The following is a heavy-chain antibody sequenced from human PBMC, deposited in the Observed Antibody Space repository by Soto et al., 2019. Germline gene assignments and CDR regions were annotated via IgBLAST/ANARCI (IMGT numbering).Heavy chain of an antibody. CDR1: GYTFTSYG. V-gene: IGHV1-69*13. CDR3: ARDRGVGGFDY. J-gene: IGHJ4*02. CDR2: IIPIFGTA. Sequence: GASVKVSCKASGYTFTSYGTSWVRQAPGQGLEWIGGIIPIFGTANYAQKFQGRVTITADESTSTAYMELSSLRSEDTAVYYCARDRGVGGFDYWGQGTLVTVSS. D-gene: IGHD3-10*01.